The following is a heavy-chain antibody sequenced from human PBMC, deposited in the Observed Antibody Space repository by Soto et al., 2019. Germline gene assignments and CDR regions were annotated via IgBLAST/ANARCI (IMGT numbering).Heavy chain of an antibody. CDR3: ARAKVPGIAVAGPFDY. J-gene: IGHJ4*02. D-gene: IGHD6-19*01. CDR2: IYPGDSDT. V-gene: IGHV5-51*01. CDR1: GYSFTSYW. Sequence: PGESLKISCKGSGYSFTSYWIGWVRQMPGKGLEWMGIIYPGDSDTRYSPSFQGQVTISADKSISTAYLQWSSLKASDTAMYYCARAKVPGIAVAGPFDYWGQGTLVTVS.